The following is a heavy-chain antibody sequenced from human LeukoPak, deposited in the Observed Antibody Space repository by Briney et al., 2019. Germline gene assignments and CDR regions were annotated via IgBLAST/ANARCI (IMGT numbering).Heavy chain of an antibody. V-gene: IGHV3-30*18. CDR3: AKDPYGSGSYAPYFDY. J-gene: IGHJ4*02. Sequence: PGGSLRLSCAASGFTFSSYGMHWVRQAPGKGLEWVAVISYDGSNKYYADSVKGRFTISRDNSKNTLYLQMNSLRAEDTAVYYCAKDPYGSGSYAPYFDYWGQGTLVTVSS. CDR1: GFTFSSYG. D-gene: IGHD3-10*01. CDR2: ISYDGSNK.